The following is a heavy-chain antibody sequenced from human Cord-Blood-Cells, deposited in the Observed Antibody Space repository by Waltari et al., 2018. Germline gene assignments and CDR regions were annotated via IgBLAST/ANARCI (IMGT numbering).Heavy chain of an antibody. CDR2: IYYSGST. J-gene: IGHJ3*02. CDR3: ARSRGYSYGDAFDI. D-gene: IGHD5-18*01. Sequence: QLQLQESGPGLVKPSETLSLTCPVSGGSISSSSYYCGWILQPPGKGLEWIGSIYYSGSTYYNPSLKSRVTISVDTSKNQFSLKLSSVTAADTAVYYCARSRGYSYGDAFDIWGQGTMVTVSS. CDR1: GGSISSSSYY. V-gene: IGHV4-39*01.